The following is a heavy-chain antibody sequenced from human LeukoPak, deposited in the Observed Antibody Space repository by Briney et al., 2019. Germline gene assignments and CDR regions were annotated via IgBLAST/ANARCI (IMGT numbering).Heavy chain of an antibody. CDR1: GGTFSSYA. D-gene: IGHD5-18*01. V-gene: IGHV1-69*04. CDR2: LIPILDMA. Sequence: GASVKVSCKASGGTFSSYAISWVRQAPGQGLEWMGRLIPILDMASYAQKFQGRVTITADKSTSTAYLELSSLRSEDTAVYYCARDRSDTAMAQAYFFDYCGQGALVTVSS. J-gene: IGHJ4*02. CDR3: ARDRSDTAMAQAYFFDY.